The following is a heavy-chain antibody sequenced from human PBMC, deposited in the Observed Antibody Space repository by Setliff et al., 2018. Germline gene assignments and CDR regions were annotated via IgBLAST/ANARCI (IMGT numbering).Heavy chain of an antibody. J-gene: IGHJ5*02. V-gene: IGHV4-39*07. CDR2: IYYSGTA. Sequence: NPSETLSLTCTVSGGSISSSSYQWGWVRQTPGKGLEWIGSIYYSGTAYYNPSLKSRVTISVDTSKNQFSLRLSSVTAADTAVYYCARAAKYDSSGYYGFRFDPWGQGNLVTVSS. D-gene: IGHD3-22*01. CDR3: ARAAKYDSSGYYGFRFDP. CDR1: GGSISSSSYQ.